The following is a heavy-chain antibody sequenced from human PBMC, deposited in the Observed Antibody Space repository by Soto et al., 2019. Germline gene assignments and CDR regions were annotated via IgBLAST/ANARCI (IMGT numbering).Heavy chain of an antibody. D-gene: IGHD3-9*01. V-gene: IGHV3-9*01. CDR1: GFTFEDCA. CDR3: VQGRYPTMATPLDH. CDR2: ISWDSATV. J-gene: IGHJ5*02. Sequence: PGGSLRLSCSSSGFTFEDCAMHWVRQARGKGPEWVSGISWDSATVGYAESVKGRFTITRDDAKNSLYLQMDSLRREDTALYYCVQGRYPTMATPLDHWGQGTLVTVSS.